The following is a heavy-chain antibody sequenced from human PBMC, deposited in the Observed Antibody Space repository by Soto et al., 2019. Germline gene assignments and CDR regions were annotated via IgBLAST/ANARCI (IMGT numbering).Heavy chain of an antibody. J-gene: IGHJ6*02. CDR2: ISSSSSYI. CDR1: GFTFSSYS. CDR3: ARGRGYISSGTLSPGYRIAV. Sequence: GGSLRLSCAASGFTFSSYSMNWVRQAPGKGLEWVSSISSSSSYIYYADSVRGRFTISRDNAKNSLYLQMNSLRAEDTAVYYCARGRGYISSGTLSPGYRIAVWGQGTTVTVSS. D-gene: IGHD5-18*01. V-gene: IGHV3-21*01.